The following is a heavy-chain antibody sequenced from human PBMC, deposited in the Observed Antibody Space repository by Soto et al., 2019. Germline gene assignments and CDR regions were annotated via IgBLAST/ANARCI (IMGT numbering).Heavy chain of an antibody. J-gene: IGHJ5*02. CDR1: GGSVSSGSTY. Sequence: PSGSVSISCSFSGGSVSSGSTYWTWIRQPPGKGLEWIGYIYFSGSANYNPSLKSRVTISVDKSKNQFSLKLSSVTAADTAVYYCARSVVVVAATGNWFDPWGQGTLVTVSS. CDR2: IYFSGSA. V-gene: IGHV4-61*01. D-gene: IGHD2-15*01. CDR3: ARSVVVVAATGNWFDP.